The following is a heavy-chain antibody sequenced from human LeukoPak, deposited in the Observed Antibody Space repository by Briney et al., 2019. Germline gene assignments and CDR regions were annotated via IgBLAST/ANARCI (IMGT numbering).Heavy chain of an antibody. Sequence: GGSLRLSCAASGFTFSSDSMNWVRQAPGKGLEWVSYISRNSDLKSHADSVKGRFTIFRDNAKNSLFLQMNSLRVEDTAVYYCARGGDGYSRFDPWGQGTLVTVSS. V-gene: IGHV3-48*04. D-gene: IGHD5-24*01. CDR2: ISRNSDLK. CDR1: GFTFSSDS. CDR3: ARGGDGYSRFDP. J-gene: IGHJ5*02.